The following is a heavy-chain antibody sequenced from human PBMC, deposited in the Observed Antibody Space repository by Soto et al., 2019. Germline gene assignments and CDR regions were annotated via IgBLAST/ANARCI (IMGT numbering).Heavy chain of an antibody. CDR2: IFHGVST. V-gene: IGHV4-30-2*01. CDR3: ARGRVVVTADVMFKSIAQ. J-gene: IGHJ4*02. CDR1: GAPITCGYYS. Sequence: SGTLSLTCAISGAPITCGYYSLNFIREPPWNCLEWIVYIFHGVSTYYNPSLGSRVTISVDRSRTQFSLKISSVTAADTAVYYCARGRVVVTADVMFKSIAQWGQGDLVTVSS. D-gene: IGHD2-2*01.